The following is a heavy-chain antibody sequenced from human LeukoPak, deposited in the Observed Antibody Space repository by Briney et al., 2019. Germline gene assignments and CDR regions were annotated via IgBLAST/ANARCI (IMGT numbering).Heavy chain of an antibody. J-gene: IGHJ6*03. CDR3: ARRELELRGRYYYYYMDV. V-gene: IGHV4-59*01. D-gene: IGHD1-7*01. CDR2: IHYSGST. Sequence: PSETLSLTCTVSGGSISSYYWSWIRQPPGKGLEWIGYIHYSGSTNYNPSLKSRVTISVDTSKNQFSLKLSSVTAADTAVYYCARRELELRGRYYYYYMDVWGKGTTVTVSS. CDR1: GGSISSYY.